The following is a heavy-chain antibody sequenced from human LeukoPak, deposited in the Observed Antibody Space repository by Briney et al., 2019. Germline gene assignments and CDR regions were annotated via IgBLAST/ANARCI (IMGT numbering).Heavy chain of an antibody. CDR3: ARDVYYYYYGSGSFYYYMDV. V-gene: IGHV4-4*07. J-gene: IGHJ6*03. CDR2: IYTSGST. Sequence: SETLSLTCTVSGGSISSYYWSWIRQPAGKGLEWIGRIYTSGSTNYNPSLKSRVTMSVDTSKNQFSLKLSSVTAADTAVYYCARDVYYYYYGSGSFYYYMDVWGKGTTVTISS. CDR1: GGSISSYY. D-gene: IGHD3-10*01.